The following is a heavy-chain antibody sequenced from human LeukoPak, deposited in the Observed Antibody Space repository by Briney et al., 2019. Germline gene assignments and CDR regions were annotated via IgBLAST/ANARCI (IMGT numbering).Heavy chain of an antibody. CDR3: ARTYGSSGLGYFDL. D-gene: IGHD6-13*01. CDR2: IYYSGST. Sequence: SETLSLTCTVSSGSISSYYWSWIRQPPGKGLEWIGYIYYSGSTNYSPPLKSRLTISVDTSKNQFSLKLSSVTAADTAVYYCARTYGSSGLGYFDLWGRGTLVTVSS. J-gene: IGHJ2*01. V-gene: IGHV4-59*01. CDR1: SGSISSYY.